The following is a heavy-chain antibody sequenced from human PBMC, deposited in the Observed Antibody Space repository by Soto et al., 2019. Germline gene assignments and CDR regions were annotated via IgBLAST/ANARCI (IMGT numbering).Heavy chain of an antibody. CDR3: ARAPSCSSDTCSRSFDN. CDR2: IYPGDSDT. V-gene: IGHV5-51*01. Sequence: GESLKISCKGSGYRFTGHWIGWVRQMPGKGLEWMGIIYPGDSDTRYSPSFQGQVTISADKSISTAYLQWSSLKASDTAMYYCARAPSCSSDTCSRSFDNWGQGTLVTVSS. J-gene: IGHJ4*02. CDR1: GYRFTGHW. D-gene: IGHD2-15*01.